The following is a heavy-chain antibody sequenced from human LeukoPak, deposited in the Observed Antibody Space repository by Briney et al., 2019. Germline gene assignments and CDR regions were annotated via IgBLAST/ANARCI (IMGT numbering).Heavy chain of an antibody. Sequence: SGGSLRLSCAASGFTFNSYSMNWVRQAPGKGLEWVSSISSSSSYIYCADSVKGRFTISRDNAKDSLYLQMNSLRAEDTAVYYCARRPGDAPHWAFDIWGQGTMVTVSS. CDR3: ARRPGDAPHWAFDI. D-gene: IGHD5-24*01. CDR2: ISSSSSYI. J-gene: IGHJ3*02. CDR1: GFTFNSYS. V-gene: IGHV3-21*01.